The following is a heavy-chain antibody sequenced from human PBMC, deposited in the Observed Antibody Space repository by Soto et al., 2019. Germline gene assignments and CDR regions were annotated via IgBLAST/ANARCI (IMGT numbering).Heavy chain of an antibody. CDR3: TRGPFSGYASYFDY. D-gene: IGHD2-2*01. CDR2: LRLGGQAT. CDR1: GYTFSHYH. V-gene: IGHV1-46*03. Sequence: QVRLVQSGAEVKKPGASVRISCQASGYTFSHYHINWVRQAPGHGLEWIGILRLGGQATTDSQKFQGRVTMTSDTSTATVYMELSSLRSDDTAVYYCTRGPFSGYASYFDYWGQGTLITVSS. J-gene: IGHJ4*02.